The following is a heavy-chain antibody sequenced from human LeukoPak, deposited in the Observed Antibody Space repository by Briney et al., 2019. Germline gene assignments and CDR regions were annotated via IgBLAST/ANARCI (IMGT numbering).Heavy chain of an antibody. V-gene: IGHV3-30*02. Sequence: PGGSLRLSCAASGFTFSSYGMHWVRQAPGKGLEWVAFIRYDGSNKYYADSVKGRFTISRDNSRNTLYLQMNSLRAEDTAVYYCAKDLCGGDCYSGFDYWGQGTLVTVSS. D-gene: IGHD2-21*02. CDR2: IRYDGSNK. CDR1: GFTFSSYG. J-gene: IGHJ4*02. CDR3: AKDLCGGDCYSGFDY.